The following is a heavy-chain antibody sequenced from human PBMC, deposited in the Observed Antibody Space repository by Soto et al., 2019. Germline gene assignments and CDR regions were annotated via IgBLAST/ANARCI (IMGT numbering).Heavy chain of an antibody. J-gene: IGHJ6*03. CDR2: ISWNSGSI. Sequence: GGSLRLSCAASGFTFDDYAMHWVRQAPGKGLEWVSGISWNSGSIGYADSVKGRFTNSRDNAKNSLYLQMNSLRAEDTALYYCAKGPLLWFGELLLGVYMDVWGKGTTVTVSS. CDR1: GFTFDDYA. D-gene: IGHD3-10*01. V-gene: IGHV3-9*01. CDR3: AKGPLLWFGELLLGVYMDV.